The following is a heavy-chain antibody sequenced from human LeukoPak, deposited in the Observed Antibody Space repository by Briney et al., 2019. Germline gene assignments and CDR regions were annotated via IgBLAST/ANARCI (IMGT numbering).Heavy chain of an antibody. CDR1: GFTFSSYS. V-gene: IGHV3-21*01. CDR2: ISSSSSYI. Sequence: GGSLRLSCAASGFTFSSYSMNWVRQAPGRGLEWVSSISSSSSYIYYADSVKGRFTISRDNAKNSLYLQMNSLRAEDTAVYYCAREIRDSWWNALDIWGQGTMVTVSS. CDR3: AREIRDSWWNALDI. D-gene: IGHD6-13*01. J-gene: IGHJ3*02.